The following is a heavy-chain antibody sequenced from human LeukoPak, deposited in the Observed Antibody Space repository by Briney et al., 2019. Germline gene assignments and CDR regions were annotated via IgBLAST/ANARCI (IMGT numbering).Heavy chain of an antibody. CDR3: ARGTVTTAGFGY. Sequence: ASVKVSCKASGGTFSSYAISWVRQAPGQGLEWMGGIIPIFGTANYAQKFQGRVTITADKSTSTAYMELSSLRSEDTAVYYCARGTVTTAGFGYWGQGTLVTVSS. CDR2: IIPIFGTA. J-gene: IGHJ4*02. V-gene: IGHV1-69*06. D-gene: IGHD4-17*01. CDR1: GGTFSSYA.